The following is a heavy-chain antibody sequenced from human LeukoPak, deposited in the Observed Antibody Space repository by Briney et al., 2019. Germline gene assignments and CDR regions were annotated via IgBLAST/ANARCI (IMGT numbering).Heavy chain of an antibody. J-gene: IGHJ4*02. Sequence: GGSLRLSCAASGFTFSSYGMHWVRQAPGKGLEWVAFIRYDGSNKYYADSVKGRFTISRDNSKNTLYLQMNSLRAEDTAVYYCARDSGIYCSSTSCYGDFDYWGQGTLVTVSS. D-gene: IGHD2-2*01. V-gene: IGHV3-30*02. CDR2: IRYDGSNK. CDR3: ARDSGIYCSSTSCYGDFDY. CDR1: GFTFSSYG.